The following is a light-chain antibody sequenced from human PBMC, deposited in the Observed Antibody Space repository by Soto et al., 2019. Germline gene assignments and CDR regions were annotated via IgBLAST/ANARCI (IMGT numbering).Light chain of an antibody. CDR1: QGVSAY. CDR2: AAS. Sequence: DIQMTQSPSSLSASVGDRVTITCRASQGVSAYLLWYQQTHGKAPILLIYAASNLLRAVPSRFSGSGSGTNYTLAISRLQTDDFATDYCQRSYRTPNTVGHGTKLE. J-gene: IGKJ2*01. V-gene: IGKV1-39*01. CDR3: QRSYRTPNT.